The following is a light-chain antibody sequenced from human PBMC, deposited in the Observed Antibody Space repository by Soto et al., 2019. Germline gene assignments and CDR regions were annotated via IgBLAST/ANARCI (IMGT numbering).Light chain of an antibody. J-gene: IGKJ1*01. CDR2: GAS. CDR1: QTISRGY. V-gene: IGKV3-20*01. Sequence: EIVLTQSPATLSLSPGERATLSCRASQTISRGYLAWYQQTPGQAPRLLIYGASSRATGIPARFSGSGSGTDFTLTISRLEPEDFAVYYCQQYDTSPQTFGPGTKVEIK. CDR3: QQYDTSPQT.